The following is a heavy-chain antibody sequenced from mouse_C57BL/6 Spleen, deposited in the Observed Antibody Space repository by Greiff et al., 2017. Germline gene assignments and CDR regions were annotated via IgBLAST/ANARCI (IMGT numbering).Heavy chain of an antibody. Sequence: EVKVVESGGDLVKPGGSLKLSCAASGFTFSSYGMSWVRQTPDKRLEWVATISSGGSYTYYPDSVKGRFTISRDNAKNTLYLQMSSLKSEDTAMYYCARQGSPNFDYWGQGTTLTVSS. V-gene: IGHV5-6*01. CDR2: ISSGGSYT. CDR1: GFTFSSYG. CDR3: ARQGSPNFDY. J-gene: IGHJ2*01.